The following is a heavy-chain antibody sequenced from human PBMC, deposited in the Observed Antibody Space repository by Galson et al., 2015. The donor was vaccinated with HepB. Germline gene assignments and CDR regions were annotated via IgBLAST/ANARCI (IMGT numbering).Heavy chain of an antibody. V-gene: IGHV3-23*01. CDR1: GFTFSSYA. CDR2: ISGSGYTT. J-gene: IGHJ4*02. CDR3: ATAYRCSGGRCDSLGDY. Sequence: SLRLSCAASGFTFSSYAMSWVRQAPGKGLEWVSAISGSGYTTYYGDSAEGRFTISRDNSKNTLYLQMNSLRAEDTAISYCATAYRCSGGRCDSLGDYWGQGTLVIVSS. D-gene: IGHD2-15*01.